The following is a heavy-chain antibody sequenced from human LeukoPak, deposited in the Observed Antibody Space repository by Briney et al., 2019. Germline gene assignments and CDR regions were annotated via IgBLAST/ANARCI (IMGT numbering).Heavy chain of an antibody. D-gene: IGHD4-17*01. J-gene: IGHJ4*02. Sequence: GGSLRLSCAASGFTFSSYGMHWVRQAPGKGLEWVAVISYDGSNKYYADSVKGRFTISRDNSKNTLYLQMNSLRAEDTAVYYCASCRLNDYGDYDAFDYWGQGTLVTVSS. CDR1: GFTFSSYG. CDR3: ASCRLNDYGDYDAFDY. CDR2: ISYDGSNK. V-gene: IGHV3-30*03.